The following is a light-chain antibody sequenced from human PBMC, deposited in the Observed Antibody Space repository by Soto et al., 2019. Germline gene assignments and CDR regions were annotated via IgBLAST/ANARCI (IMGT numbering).Light chain of an antibody. CDR1: QSLLHNNGYNY. J-gene: IGKJ1*01. CDR2: LGS. V-gene: IGKV2-28*01. CDR3: MQALQTPLT. Sequence: LVVTKSPLSLPVTPGEPASISCRSNQSLLHNNGYNYLDWYLQKPGRSPRLLIYLGSNRASGVPDRVSGSGSGTDFTLKISRVEAADVGVYFCMQALQTPLTFGQGTKVDIK.